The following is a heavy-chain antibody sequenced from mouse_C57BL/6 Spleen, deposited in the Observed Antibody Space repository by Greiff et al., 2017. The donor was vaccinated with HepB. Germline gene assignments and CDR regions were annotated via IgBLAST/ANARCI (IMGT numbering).Heavy chain of an antibody. CDR2: INPNNGGT. CDR3: ACYGSSYWYFDV. Sequence: EVQLQQSGPELVKPGASVKISCKASGYTFTDYYMNWVKQSHGKSLEWIGDINPNNGGTSYNQKFKGKATLTVDKSSSTAYMELRSLTSEDSAVYYCACYGSSYWYFDVWGTGTTVTVSS. V-gene: IGHV1-26*01. D-gene: IGHD1-1*01. CDR1: GYTFTDYY. J-gene: IGHJ1*03.